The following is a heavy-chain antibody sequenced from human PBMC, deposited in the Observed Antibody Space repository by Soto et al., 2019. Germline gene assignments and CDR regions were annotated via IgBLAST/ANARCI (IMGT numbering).Heavy chain of an antibody. CDR2: VYYSGNT. CDR1: GASISSSAYY. CDR3: ARHGSSYYYMDV. V-gene: IGHV4-39*01. Sequence: SETLSLTCTVSGASISSSAYYWGWIRQPPGKGLEWIGSVYYSGNTYYNPSLKSRVTMSVDTSKNQFSLKLSSVTAADTAVYYCARHGSSYYYMDVWGKGTTVTVSS. J-gene: IGHJ6*03. D-gene: IGHD6-6*01.